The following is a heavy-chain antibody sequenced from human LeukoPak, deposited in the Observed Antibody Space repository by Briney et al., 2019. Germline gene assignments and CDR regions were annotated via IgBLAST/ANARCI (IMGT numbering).Heavy chain of an antibody. D-gene: IGHD3-10*01. CDR3: ASHSPSTMVRGVIIKGYFDY. V-gene: IGHV3-9*01. CDR1: GFTFDDYA. J-gene: IGHJ4*02. CDR2: ISWNSGSI. Sequence: PGRSLRLSCAASGFTFDDYAMHWVRQAPGKGLEWVSGISWNSGSIGYADSVKGRFTISRDNAKNSLYLQMNSLRAEDTAVYYCASHSPSTMVRGVIIKGYFDYWGQGTLVTVSS.